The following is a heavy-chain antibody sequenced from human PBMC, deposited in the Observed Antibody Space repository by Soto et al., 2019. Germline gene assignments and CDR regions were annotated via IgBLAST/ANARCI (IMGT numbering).Heavy chain of an antibody. Sequence: SETLSLTCAVSGGSISSSNWWSWVRQPPGKGLEWIGEIYHSGSTNYNPSLKSRVTISVDKSKNQFSLKLSSVTAADTAVYYCARDSRVAARRSYYMDVWGKGTTVTVSS. D-gene: IGHD6-6*01. CDR3: ARDSRVAARRSYYMDV. CDR1: GGSISSSNW. CDR2: IYHSGST. J-gene: IGHJ6*03. V-gene: IGHV4-4*02.